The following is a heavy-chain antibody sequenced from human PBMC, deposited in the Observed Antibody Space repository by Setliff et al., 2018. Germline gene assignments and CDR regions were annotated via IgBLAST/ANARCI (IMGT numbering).Heavy chain of an antibody. J-gene: IGHJ3*02. CDR1: GFTFSSYS. V-gene: IGHV3-21*01. CDR2: ISSSSSYM. CDR3: ARDRPYYYDSSGYLPDAFDI. Sequence: PGGSLRLSCAASGFTFSSYSMNWVRQAPGKGLEWVSSISSSSSYMYYADSVKGRFTISRDNAKNSLYLQMNSLRAEDTAVYYCARDRPYYYDSSGYLPDAFDIWGQGTMVTVSS. D-gene: IGHD3-22*01.